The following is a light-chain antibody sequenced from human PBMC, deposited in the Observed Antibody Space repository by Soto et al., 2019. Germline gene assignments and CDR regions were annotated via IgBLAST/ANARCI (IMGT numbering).Light chain of an antibody. V-gene: IGKV3-20*01. CDR1: QSVSSSY. CDR2: GAS. Sequence: VSTQIPDNLYLAAGERTTHSGRASQSVSSSYLAWYQQKPGQAPRLLIYGASSRATGIPDRFSGSGSGTDFTLTISSLRSEDFAVYSCQQYGCSPLPFGGGNKVDIK. J-gene: IGKJ4*01. CDR3: QQYGCSPLP.